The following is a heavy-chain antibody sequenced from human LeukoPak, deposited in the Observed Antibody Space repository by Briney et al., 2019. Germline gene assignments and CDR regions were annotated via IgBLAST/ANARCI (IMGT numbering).Heavy chain of an antibody. CDR1: GFTFTSSA. V-gene: IGHV1-58*01. D-gene: IGHD3-22*01. J-gene: IGHJ6*02. CDR3: AADLVYYDSSGYRIGPRGYYYGMDV. Sequence: ASVKVSCKASGFTFTSSAVQWVRQARGQRLEWIGWIVVGSGNTNYAQKFQERVTITRDMSTSTAYMELSSLRSEDTAVYYCAADLVYYDSSGYRIGPRGYYYGMDVWGQGTTVTVSS. CDR2: IVVGSGNT.